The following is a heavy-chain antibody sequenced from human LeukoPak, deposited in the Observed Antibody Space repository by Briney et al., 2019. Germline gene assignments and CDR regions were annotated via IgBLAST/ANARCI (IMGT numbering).Heavy chain of an antibody. CDR2: ISAYNGNT. V-gene: IGHV1-18*01. D-gene: IGHD1-7*01. J-gene: IGHJ5*02. CDR1: GYTFTSYG. CDR3: ARVGTYNWFDP. Sequence: ASVKVSCKASGYTFTSYGISWVRQAPGQGLEWMGWISAYNGNTNYAQKLQGRVTMTTDTSTSTACMELRSLRSDDTAVYYCARVGTYNWFDPWGQGTLVTVSS.